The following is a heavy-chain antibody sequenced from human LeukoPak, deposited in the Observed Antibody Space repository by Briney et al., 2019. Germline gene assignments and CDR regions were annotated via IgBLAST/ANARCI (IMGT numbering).Heavy chain of an antibody. V-gene: IGHV3-48*01. Sequence: PGGSLRLSCAASGFTFSSYSMNWVRQAPGKGLEWVSYISSSSSTIYYADSVKGRFTISRDNAKNSLYLKMNSLRAEDTAVYYCAKGLYYYDSSGFPAWGQGTLVTVSS. CDR1: GFTFSSYS. CDR2: ISSSSSTI. CDR3: AKGLYYYDSSGFPA. D-gene: IGHD3-22*01. J-gene: IGHJ5*02.